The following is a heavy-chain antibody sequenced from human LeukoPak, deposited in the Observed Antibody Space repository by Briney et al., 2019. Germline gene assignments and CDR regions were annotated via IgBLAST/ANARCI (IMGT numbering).Heavy chain of an antibody. D-gene: IGHD6-13*01. Sequence: GGSLRLSCAVSGFTFSNYWMSWVRQVPGKGLEWVSAISGSGGSTYYADSVKGRFTISRDNSKNTLYLQMNSLRAEDTTVYYCAKSLWQQSATKNWFDPWGQGTLVTVSS. J-gene: IGHJ5*02. CDR2: ISGSGGST. CDR3: AKSLWQQSATKNWFDP. V-gene: IGHV3-23*01. CDR1: GFTFSNYW.